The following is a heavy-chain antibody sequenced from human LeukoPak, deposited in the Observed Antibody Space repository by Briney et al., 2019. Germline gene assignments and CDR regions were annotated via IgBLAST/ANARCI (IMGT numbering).Heavy chain of an antibody. CDR2: IKNKTNGGTT. D-gene: IGHD1-26*01. J-gene: IGHJ5*02. CDR3: TTTIVGVTTWFDP. V-gene: IGHV3-15*01. CDR1: GFTLSNAY. Sequence: GGSLRLSCVASGFTLSNAYMSWVRQAPGKGLECVGRIKNKTNGGTTDYAAPVKGRFTISRDDSKNTLYLQMNSLKTEDTAVYYCTTTIVGVTTWFDPWGQGTLVTVSS.